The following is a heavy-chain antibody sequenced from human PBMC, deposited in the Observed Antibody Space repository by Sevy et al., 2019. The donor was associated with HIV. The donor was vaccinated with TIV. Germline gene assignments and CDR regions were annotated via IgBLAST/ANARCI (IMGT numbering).Heavy chain of an antibody. CDR3: VASNSWEDY. J-gene: IGHJ4*02. CDR1: RLTLSSYW. D-gene: IGHD2-2*01. Sequence: GGSLRLSCAAPRLTLSSYWMHWVRQAPGKGLVWVSGVNSDGSSTTYADSVKGRFTISRDNDKNTLSLQMNSLRVEDTAVYHCVASNSWEDYWGQGTLVTVSS. V-gene: IGHV3-74*01. CDR2: VNSDGSST.